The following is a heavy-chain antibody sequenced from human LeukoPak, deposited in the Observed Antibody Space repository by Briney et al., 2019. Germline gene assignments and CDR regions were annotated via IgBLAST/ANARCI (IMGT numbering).Heavy chain of an antibody. Sequence: GESLKISCKASGYSFTSYWIGWVRPMPGKGLEWMGIIDPSDSETRYTPSFQGQVTISVDKSLTTADLQWNSLKASDTAMYYCARQTAMGRSGDYWGQGTLVTVSS. D-gene: IGHD5-18*01. J-gene: IGHJ4*02. CDR3: ARQTAMGRSGDY. V-gene: IGHV5-51*01. CDR2: IDPSDSET. CDR1: GYSFTSYW.